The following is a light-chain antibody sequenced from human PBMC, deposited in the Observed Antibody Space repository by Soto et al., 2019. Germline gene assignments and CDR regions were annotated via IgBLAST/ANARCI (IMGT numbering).Light chain of an antibody. J-gene: IGLJ3*02. CDR1: SSNIGNNY. Sequence: QSVLTQPPSVSAAPGQTVTISCSGSSSNIGNNYVSWYQQVPGTAPRLLIYDNNKRPSGIPDRFSGSKSGTSATLGITGLQTGDEADYYCETFDNRLSGGGVFGGGTKLTVL. V-gene: IGLV1-51*01. CDR2: DNN. CDR3: ETFDNRLSGGGV.